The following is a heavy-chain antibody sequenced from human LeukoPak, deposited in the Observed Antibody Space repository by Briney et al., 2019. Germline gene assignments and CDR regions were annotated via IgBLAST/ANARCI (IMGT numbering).Heavy chain of an antibody. CDR1: SGSFSDYY. V-gene: IGHV4-34*01. D-gene: IGHD2-2*02. J-gene: IGHJ6*03. CDR3: ARGYPGYYYYYMDV. Sequence: PSETLSLTCAVYSGSFSDYYWSWIRQPPGKGLEWIGEINHSGSTNYNPSLKSRVTFSVDTSKNQFSLKLSPVTAADTAIYYCARGYPGYYYYYMDVWGKGTTVTVSS. CDR2: INHSGST.